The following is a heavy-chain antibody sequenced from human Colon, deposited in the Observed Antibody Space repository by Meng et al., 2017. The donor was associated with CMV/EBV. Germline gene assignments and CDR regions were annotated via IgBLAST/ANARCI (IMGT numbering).Heavy chain of an antibody. D-gene: IGHD2-21*01. J-gene: IGHJ4*02. CDR1: GITFSNYA. CDR2: IRGGSDRI. Sequence: SCAASGITFSNYAMTWVRQAPGKGLEWVSAIRGGSDRIYYADSVKGRFTISRDRSTNTWSLQMSGLRAEDTAIYYCARAAIAIDSYFDYWGQGTLVTVSS. V-gene: IGHV3-23*01. CDR3: ARAAIAIDSYFDY.